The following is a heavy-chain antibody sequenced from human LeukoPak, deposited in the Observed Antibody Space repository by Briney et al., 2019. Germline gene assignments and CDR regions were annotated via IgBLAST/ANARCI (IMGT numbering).Heavy chain of an antibody. D-gene: IGHD2-2*01. CDR2: ISSSGSTI. CDR3: SRDRRWGCSSTSCLWVGGTFDY. V-gene: IGHV3-48*03. J-gene: IGHJ4*02. CDR1: GFTFSSYE. Sequence: PGGSLRLSCAASGFTFSSYEMNWVRQAPGKGLEGVSYISSSGSTIYYADPVKGRFTISRDNAKNSLYLQMNSLRSADTAVYYCSRDRRWGCSSTSCLWVGGTFDYWGQGTRVTVAS.